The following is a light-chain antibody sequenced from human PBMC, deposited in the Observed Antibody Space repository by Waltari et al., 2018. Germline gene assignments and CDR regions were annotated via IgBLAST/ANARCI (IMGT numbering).Light chain of an antibody. CDR3: SSYTSSSTLV. Sequence: QSALTQPASVSGSPGQSITLPCTGTSSDVGGYNYASWYQQHPGKAPKLMIYDVSNRPSGVSNRFSGSKSGNTASLTISGLQADDEADYYCSSYTSSSTLVFGTGTKVTVL. CDR1: SSDVGGYNY. V-gene: IGLV2-14*03. CDR2: DVS. J-gene: IGLJ1*01.